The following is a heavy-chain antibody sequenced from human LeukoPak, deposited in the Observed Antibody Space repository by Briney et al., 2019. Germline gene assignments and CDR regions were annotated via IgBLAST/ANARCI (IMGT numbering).Heavy chain of an antibody. CDR1: GGSISSYY. Sequence: TSETLSLTCTVSGGSISSYYWSWIRQPPGKGLEWIGYIYYSGTTNYNPSLKSRVTISVDTSKNQFSLKLSSVTAADTAVYYCARVGTMILDYWGQGTLVTVSS. D-gene: IGHD3-22*01. CDR2: IYYSGTT. CDR3: ARVGTMILDY. V-gene: IGHV4-59*12. J-gene: IGHJ4*02.